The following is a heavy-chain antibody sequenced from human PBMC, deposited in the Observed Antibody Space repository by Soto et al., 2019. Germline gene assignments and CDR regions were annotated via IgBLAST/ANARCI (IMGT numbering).Heavy chain of an antibody. J-gene: IGHJ4*02. CDR2: ISGSGGST. D-gene: IGHD3-22*01. Sequence: GGSLRLSCAASGFTFSSYAMSWVRQAPGKGLEWVSAISGSGGSTYYADSAKGRFTISRDNSKNTLYLQMNSLRAEDTAVYYCATAPVVVVTQPYFDYWGQGTLVTVSS. CDR1: GFTFSSYA. V-gene: IGHV3-23*01. CDR3: ATAPVVVVTQPYFDY.